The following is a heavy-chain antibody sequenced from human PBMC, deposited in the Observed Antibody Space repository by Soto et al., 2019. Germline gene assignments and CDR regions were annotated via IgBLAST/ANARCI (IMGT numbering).Heavy chain of an antibody. V-gene: IGHV3-48*02. Sequence: DVQLVGSGGGSVQPGGSLRLSCVASGFPFSSYAMHWVRQAPGKGLEWISYINGASTTTFYADSVKGRFTVSRDNAKNSVYLQMSSLRHEDTAFYYCARDLSHWGQGMLVTVSS. CDR1: GFPFSSYA. J-gene: IGHJ4*02. CDR3: ARDLSH. CDR2: INGASTTT.